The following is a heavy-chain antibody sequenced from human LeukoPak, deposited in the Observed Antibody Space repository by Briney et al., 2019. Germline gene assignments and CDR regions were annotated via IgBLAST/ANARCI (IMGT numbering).Heavy chain of an antibody. D-gene: IGHD5-12*01. J-gene: IGHJ6*03. CDR2: IYYSGST. V-gene: IGHV4-59*11. CDR1: GGSISSHY. CDR3: ARGSRGGYSGYDYNPRLKYYYMDV. Sequence: SETLSLTCTVSGGSISSHYWSWIRQPPGKGLELIGYIYYSGSTNYNPSLKSRVTISVDTSKNQFSLKLSSVTAADTAVYYCARGSRGGYSGYDYNPRLKYYYMDVWGKGTTVTVSS.